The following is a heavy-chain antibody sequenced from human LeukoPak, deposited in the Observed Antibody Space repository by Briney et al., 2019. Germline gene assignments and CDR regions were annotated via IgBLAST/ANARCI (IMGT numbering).Heavy chain of an antibody. CDR1: GYTFTGYY. Sequence: ASVKVSCKASGYTFTGYYMHWVRQAPGQGLEWMGWINPNSGGTNYAQKFQSRVTMTRDTSISTAYMELSRLRSDDTAVYYCARDEEFGELLYYFDYWGQGTLVTVSS. CDR2: INPNSGGT. D-gene: IGHD3-10*01. V-gene: IGHV1-2*02. CDR3: ARDEEFGELLYYFDY. J-gene: IGHJ4*02.